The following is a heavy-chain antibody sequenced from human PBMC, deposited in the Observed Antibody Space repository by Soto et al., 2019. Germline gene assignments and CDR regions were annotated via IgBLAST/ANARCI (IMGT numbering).Heavy chain of an antibody. D-gene: IGHD1-26*01. CDR1: GFTFSSYG. CDR2: ISYDGSNK. Sequence: RGGSLRLSCAASGFTFSSYGMHWVRQAPGKGLEWVAVISYDGSNKYYADSVKGRFTISRDNSKNTLYLQMNSLRAEDTAVYYCARDGQYSGSYYASFDYWGQGTLVTVSS. CDR3: ARDGQYSGSYYASFDY. V-gene: IGHV3-30*03. J-gene: IGHJ4*02.